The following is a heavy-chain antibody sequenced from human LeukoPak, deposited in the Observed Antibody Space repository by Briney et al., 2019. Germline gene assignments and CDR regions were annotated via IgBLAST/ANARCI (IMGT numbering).Heavy chain of an antibody. CDR1: GGSISSSSYY. CDR3: ANPGGNSAGGFDY. V-gene: IGHV4-39*01. Sequence: PSETLSLTCTVSGGSISSSSYYWGWIRQPPGKGLEWIGSIYYSGSTYYNPSLKSRVTISVDTSKNQFSLKLSSVTAADTAVYYCANPGGNSAGGFDYWGQGTLVTVSS. J-gene: IGHJ4*02. D-gene: IGHD4-23*01. CDR2: IYYSGST.